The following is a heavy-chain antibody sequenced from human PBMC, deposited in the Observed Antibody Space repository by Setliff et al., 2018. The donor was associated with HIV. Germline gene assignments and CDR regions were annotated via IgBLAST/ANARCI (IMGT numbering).Heavy chain of an antibody. CDR1: GGSFSSYY. CDR2: INHSGST. Sequence: ETLSLTCAVYGGSFSSYYWIWIRQPPGKGLEWIGEINHSGSTAYNPSLKSRVTISVDTSKNQFSLKLNSVTAADTATYYCAKTNIPMPRSGTRLESWGQGTLVTVSS. V-gene: IGHV4-34*01. D-gene: IGHD2-2*02. J-gene: IGHJ4*02. CDR3: AKTNIPMPRSGTRLES.